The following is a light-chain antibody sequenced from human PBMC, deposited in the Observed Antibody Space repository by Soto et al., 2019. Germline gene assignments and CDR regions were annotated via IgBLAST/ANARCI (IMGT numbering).Light chain of an antibody. J-gene: IGLJ3*02. CDR2: EVS. Sequence: QSALTQPASVSGSPGQSITISCTGTSSDVGGYNYVSWYQQHPGKAPKLMIYEVSNRPSGVSNRFSGSKSGNTASLTISGLQAEDEADYYCSSXXXSXXXVFGGGTK. V-gene: IGLV2-14*01. CDR3: SSXXXSXXXV. CDR1: SSDVGGYNY.